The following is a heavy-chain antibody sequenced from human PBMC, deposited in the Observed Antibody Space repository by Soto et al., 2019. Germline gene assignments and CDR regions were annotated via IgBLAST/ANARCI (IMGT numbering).Heavy chain of an antibody. D-gene: IGHD6-19*01. CDR3: ALQYSSGWYGDY. J-gene: IGHJ4*02. V-gene: IGHV4-39*01. CDR2: IYYSGST. Sequence: QLQLQESGPGLVKPSETLSLTCTVSGGSISSSSYYWGWIRQPPGKGLEWIGSIYYSGSTYYNPSLTRRVTISVDTSKNQFSLKLSSVTAADTAVYYCALQYSSGWYGDYWGQGTLVTVSS. CDR1: GGSISSSSYY.